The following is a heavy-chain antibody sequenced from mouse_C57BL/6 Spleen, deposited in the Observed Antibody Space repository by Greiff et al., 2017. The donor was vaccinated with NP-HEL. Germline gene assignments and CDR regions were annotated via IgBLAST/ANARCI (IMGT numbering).Heavy chain of an antibody. Sequence: QVHVKQPGAELVKPGASVKMSCKASGYTFTSYWITWVKQRPGQGLEWIGDIYPGSGSTNYNEKFKSKATLTVDTSSSTAYMQLSSLTSEDSAVYYCATPYSNYAWFAYWGQGTLVTVSA. J-gene: IGHJ3*01. D-gene: IGHD2-5*01. CDR3: ATPYSNYAWFAY. CDR2: IYPGSGST. V-gene: IGHV1-55*01. CDR1: GYTFTSYW.